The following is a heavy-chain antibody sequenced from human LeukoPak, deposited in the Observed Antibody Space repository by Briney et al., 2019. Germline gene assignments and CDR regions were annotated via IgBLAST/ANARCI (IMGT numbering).Heavy chain of an antibody. V-gene: IGHV4-4*07. J-gene: IGHJ5*02. CDR3: ARDSGTTGEVKFDP. D-gene: IGHD3-10*01. CDR2: IYGSGTT. Sequence: SDTLSLTCTVSGGSISSYFWSWIRQSAGKGLEWIGRIYGSGTTDYNPSLKSRVTMSVDTAKNQVSLSLSSVTAADTAVYYCARDSGTTGEVKFDPWGQGSLVTVSS. CDR1: GGSISSYF.